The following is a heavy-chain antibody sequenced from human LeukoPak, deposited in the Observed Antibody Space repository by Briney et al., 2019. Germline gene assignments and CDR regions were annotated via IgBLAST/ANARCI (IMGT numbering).Heavy chain of an antibody. CDR3: ARGWGGIIYQ. Sequence: SQTLSLTCAISGDSLSSNSAAWNWIRQSPSRGLEWLGRTYYRSKWYTYYAVSVKGRITINSDTSKNQFSLQLNSVTPEDTAVYYCARGWGGIIYQWGQGTLVTVSS. D-gene: IGHD3-16*02. V-gene: IGHV6-1*01. CDR1: GDSLSSNSAA. CDR2: TYYRSKWYT. J-gene: IGHJ4*02.